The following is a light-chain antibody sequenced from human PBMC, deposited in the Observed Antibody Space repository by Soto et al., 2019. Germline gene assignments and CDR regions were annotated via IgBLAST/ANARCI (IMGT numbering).Light chain of an antibody. CDR2: GAS. V-gene: IGKV3-15*01. CDR3: QQYNNWPLLT. J-gene: IGKJ4*01. Sequence: EIVMTQSPATLSVSPGERATLSCRASQSVGSNLAWYQQKPGQAPRFLIYGASTRATGIPARFSGSGSGTEFTLTINNLQSEDFAVYYCQQYNNWPLLTFGGGTKVEIK. CDR1: QSVGSN.